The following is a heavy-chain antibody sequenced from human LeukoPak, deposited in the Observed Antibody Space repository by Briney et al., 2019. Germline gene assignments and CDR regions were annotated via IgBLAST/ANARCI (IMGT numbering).Heavy chain of an antibody. Sequence: PGGSLRLSCAASGFNASSNYMSWVRQAPGKGLEWVSDINGSGGSTYYTDSVKGRFTISRDNSKNTLYLQMNSLRAEDTAIYYCAKKYSTGLDPWGQGTLVTVSS. CDR3: AKKYSTGLDP. J-gene: IGHJ5*02. V-gene: IGHV3-23*01. CDR1: GFNASSNY. CDR2: INGSGGST. D-gene: IGHD1-26*01.